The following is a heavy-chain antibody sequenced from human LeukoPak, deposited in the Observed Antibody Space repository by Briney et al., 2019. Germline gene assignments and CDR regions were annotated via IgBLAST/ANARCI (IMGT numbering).Heavy chain of an antibody. CDR2: ISGSGGST. V-gene: IGHV3-23*01. CDR3: AKRGVVIRVILVGFHKEAYYFDS. CDR1: GITLSNYG. D-gene: IGHD3-22*01. J-gene: IGHJ4*02. Sequence: PGGSLRLSCVVSGITLSNYGVSWVRQAPGKGLEWVAGISGSGGSTNYADSVKGRFTISRDNPKNTLYLQMNSLRAEDTAVHFCAKRGVVIRVILVGFHKEAYYFDSWGQGALVTVSS.